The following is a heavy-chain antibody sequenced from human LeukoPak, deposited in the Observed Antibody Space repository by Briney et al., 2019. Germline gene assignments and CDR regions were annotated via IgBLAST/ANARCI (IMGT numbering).Heavy chain of an antibody. J-gene: IGHJ5*02. Sequence: SETLSLTCTVSGGSISSSSYYWGWIRQPPGKGLEWIGSIYYSGSTYYNPSLKSRVTISVDTSKNQFSLKLSSVTAADMAVYYCARDDSVFVLRSYQNWFDPWGQGTLVTVSS. CDR2: IYYSGST. CDR3: ARDDSVFVLRSYQNWFDP. CDR1: GGSISSSSYY. D-gene: IGHD5-12*01. V-gene: IGHV4-39*07.